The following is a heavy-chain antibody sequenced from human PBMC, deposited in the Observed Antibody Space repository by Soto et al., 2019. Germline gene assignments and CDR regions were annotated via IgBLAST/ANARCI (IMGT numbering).Heavy chain of an antibody. Sequence: SETLSLTCTVSGGSVSNISDYWSGGRQPPGKGLEWIGYIYYSGSADYNPSLGSRVTISLDTSKNQFSLKLSSVTTADTAVYYCARGVGFGYYYYHMDLWGQGTTVTVSS. CDR2: IYYSGSA. D-gene: IGHD3-10*01. CDR1: GGSVSNISDY. CDR3: ARGVGFGYYYYHMDL. V-gene: IGHV4-61*01. J-gene: IGHJ6*02.